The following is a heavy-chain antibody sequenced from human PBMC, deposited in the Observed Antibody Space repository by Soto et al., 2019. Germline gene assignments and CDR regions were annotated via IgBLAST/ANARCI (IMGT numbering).Heavy chain of an antibody. Sequence: SLRLSCAASGFTFSSYSMNWVRQAPGKGLEWVSYISSSSSTIYYADSVKGRFTISRDNAKNSLYLQMNSLRDEDTAVYYCAREASYYDFWSGYAIWGQGTMVTVSS. CDR3: AREASYYDFWSGYAI. CDR1: GFTFSSYS. D-gene: IGHD3-3*01. J-gene: IGHJ3*02. CDR2: ISSSSSTI. V-gene: IGHV3-48*02.